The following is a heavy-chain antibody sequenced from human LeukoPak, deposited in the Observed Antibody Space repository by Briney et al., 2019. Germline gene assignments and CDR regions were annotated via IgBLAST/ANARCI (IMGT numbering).Heavy chain of an antibody. D-gene: IGHD4-17*01. Sequence: SETLSLTCAVYGGSFSGYYWSWIRRPPGKGLEWIGEINHSGSTNYNPSLKSRVTISVDTSKKQFSLKLIAVTAADTAVYYCARVTTERFVWYYYYIDVWGKGTTVTVSS. V-gene: IGHV4-34*01. J-gene: IGHJ6*03. CDR3: ARVTTERFVWYYYYIDV. CDR2: INHSGST. CDR1: GGSFSGYY.